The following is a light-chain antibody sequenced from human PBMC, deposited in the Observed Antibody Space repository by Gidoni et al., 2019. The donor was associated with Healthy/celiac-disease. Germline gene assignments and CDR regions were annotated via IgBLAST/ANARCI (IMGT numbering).Light chain of an antibody. CDR2: YAS. CDR3: QQYGSSPVT. CDR1: QSVSSSY. V-gene: IGKV3D-20*01. Sequence: IVLTQSPATLSLSPGERATLSCGASQSVSSSYLAWYQQKPGLAPRLLLYYASSRATGIPDRFSGGGSGTDFTLTISRLEPEDFAVYYCQQYGSSPVTFGQGTRLEIK. J-gene: IGKJ5*01.